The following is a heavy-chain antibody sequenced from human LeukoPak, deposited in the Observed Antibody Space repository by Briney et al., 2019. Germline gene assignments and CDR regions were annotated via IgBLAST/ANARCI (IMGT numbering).Heavy chain of an antibody. CDR1: GFTFNNYA. V-gene: IGHV3-30*18. J-gene: IGHJ4*02. D-gene: IGHD3-22*01. CDR2: ILYDGSNK. CDR3: AKAPDXSGLDY. Sequence: GGSLRLSCAASGFTFNNYAMSWVRQAPGKGLEWVAVILYDGSNKYYADSVKGRFTISRDNSKNTLYLQMNSLRTEDTAVYYCAKAPDXSGLDYWGXGTLVTVSS.